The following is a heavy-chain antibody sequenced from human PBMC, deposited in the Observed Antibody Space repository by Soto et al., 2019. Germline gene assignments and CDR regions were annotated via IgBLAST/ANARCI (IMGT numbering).Heavy chain of an antibody. V-gene: IGHV3-7*03. CDR1: GLTFSGHW. Sequence: PGGSLRLSCAASGLTFSGHWMTWVRQTPGEGLQWVAAIKPDGSETFYVDSVKGRFTNSRDNARNSLFLQMDSLRAEDTAVYYCTSRPSGMTYHAVFDFWGQGTLVTVSS. CDR3: TSRPSGMTYHAVFDF. J-gene: IGHJ4*02. CDR2: IKPDGSET. D-gene: IGHD2-21*02.